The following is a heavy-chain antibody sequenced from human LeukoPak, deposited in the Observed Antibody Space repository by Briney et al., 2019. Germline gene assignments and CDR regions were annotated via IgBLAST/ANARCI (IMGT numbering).Heavy chain of an antibody. D-gene: IGHD2-2*02. CDR3: ARGRADCSSTSCYKTYYYYYYMDV. J-gene: IGHJ6*03. CDR1: GYTFTGYY. CDR2: INPNSGGT. V-gene: IGHV1-2*02. Sequence: ASVKVSCKASGYTFTGYYMHWVRQAPGQGLGWMGWINPNSGGTNYAQKFQGRVTMTRDTSISTAYMELSRLRSDDTAVYYCARGRADCSSTSCYKTYYYYYYMDVWGKGITVTVSS.